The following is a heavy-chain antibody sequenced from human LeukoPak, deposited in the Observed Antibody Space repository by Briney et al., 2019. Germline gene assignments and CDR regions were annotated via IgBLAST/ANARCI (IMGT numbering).Heavy chain of an antibody. V-gene: IGHV4-61*02. D-gene: IGHD5-12*01. CDR3: ARAAPDSEYSGWYTIDWFAP. J-gene: IGHJ5*02. CDR1: GGSISSGSYY. Sequence: PSETLSLTCTVSGGSISSGSYYWSWIRQPAGKGLDWIERIYTSGSTYYNPSLKSRVTISLDTSKNQFSLKLTSVTAADTAVYYCARAAPDSEYSGWYTIDWFAPWGQRTLVTVSS. CDR2: IYTSGST.